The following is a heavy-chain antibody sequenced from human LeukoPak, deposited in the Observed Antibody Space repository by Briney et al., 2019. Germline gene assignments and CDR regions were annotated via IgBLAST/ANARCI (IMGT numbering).Heavy chain of an antibody. Sequence: QPGVSLRLSCVASGFSFSAYIMHWVRQAPGKGLEYVSAIRSDGSSTSYPNSVKGRFTISRDNSKSTLYLQMGSLRAEDTAVYYCTRRYGGHSGWAGYHDSWGQGTLVTVSS. V-gene: IGHV3-64*01. D-gene: IGHD6-19*01. J-gene: IGHJ4*02. CDR2: IRSDGSST. CDR3: TRRYGGHSGWAGYHDS. CDR1: GFSFSAYI.